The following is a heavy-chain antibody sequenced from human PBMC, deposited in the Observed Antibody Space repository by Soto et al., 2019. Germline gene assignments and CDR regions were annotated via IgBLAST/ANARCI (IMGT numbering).Heavy chain of an antibody. Sequence: QITLKESGHTLVKPTQTLTLTCTLSGFTFTTTGVGVGWISQPPGKALEWLALVSWDDDKRYRPSLKRRLTITKDTSKNQVVLTLYNVDPGDTATYSCAHCNVAGSYQYYFQFWGQGALVTVSS. CDR2: VSWDDDK. V-gene: IGHV2-5*02. CDR1: GFTFTTTGVG. D-gene: IGHD1-26*01. J-gene: IGHJ4*02. CDR3: AHCNVAGSYQYYFQF.